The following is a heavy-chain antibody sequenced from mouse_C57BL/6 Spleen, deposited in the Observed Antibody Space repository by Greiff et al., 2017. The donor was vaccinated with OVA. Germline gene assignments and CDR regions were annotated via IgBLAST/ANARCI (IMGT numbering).Heavy chain of an antibody. V-gene: IGHV2-2*01. CDR1: GFSLTSYG. Sequence: VKLVESGPGLVQPSQSLSITCTVSGFSLTSYGVHWVRQSPGKGLEWLGVIWSGGSTAYNAAFISRLSISQVNSKSQVFFKMNSLQADDTAIYYCARRDYDGDGYLDYWGQGTTLTVSS. J-gene: IGHJ2*01. CDR3: ARRDYDGDGYLDY. CDR2: IWSGGST. D-gene: IGHD2-4*01.